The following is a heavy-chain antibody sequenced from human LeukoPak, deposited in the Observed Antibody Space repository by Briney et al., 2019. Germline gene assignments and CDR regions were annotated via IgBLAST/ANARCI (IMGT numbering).Heavy chain of an antibody. J-gene: IGHJ4*02. V-gene: IGHV3-11*06. CDR1: GFTFSDYY. D-gene: IGHD5-12*01. Sequence: GGSLRLSCAASGFTFSDYYMSWIRRAPGKGLEWVSYISSSSSYTNYADSVKGRFTISRDNAKNSLYLQMNSLRAEDTAVYYCARLGWATAPLDYWGQGTLVTVSS. CDR3: ARLGWATAPLDY. CDR2: ISSSSSYT.